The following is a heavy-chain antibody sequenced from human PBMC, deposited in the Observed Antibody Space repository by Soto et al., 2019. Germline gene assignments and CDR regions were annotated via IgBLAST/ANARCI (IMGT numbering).Heavy chain of an antibody. J-gene: IGHJ4*02. CDR3: ARDRGGDLDS. D-gene: IGHD2-15*01. CDR1: GFTFNTFA. V-gene: IGHV3-23*01. Sequence: EVLLLESGGGLVQPGGSLRLSCAASGFTFNTFAMTWVRQAPGKGLEWVSALSGSGSLSYYAYSVKGRFTISRDNSKNTMYLQMNTLRVDETAVYFCARDRGGDLDSWGQGTLVTVSS. CDR2: LSGSGSLS.